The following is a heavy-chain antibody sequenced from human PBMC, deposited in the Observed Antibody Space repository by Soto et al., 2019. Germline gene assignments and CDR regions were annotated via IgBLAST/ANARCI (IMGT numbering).Heavy chain of an antibody. CDR2: ISGSGGST. CDR3: AKDSGTVRSYDLKGYFDY. D-gene: IGHD5-12*01. CDR1: GFTFSSYA. V-gene: IGHV3-23*01. Sequence: PGGSLRLSCAASGFTFSSYAMSWVRQTPGKGLEWVSAISGSGGSTYYAVSVKGRFTISRDNSKNTLYLQMNSLRAEDTAVYYCAKDSGTVRSYDLKGYFDYWGQGTLVTVSS. J-gene: IGHJ4*02.